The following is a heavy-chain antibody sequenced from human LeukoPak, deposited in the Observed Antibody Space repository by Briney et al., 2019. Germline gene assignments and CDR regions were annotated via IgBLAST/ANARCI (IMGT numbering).Heavy chain of an antibody. CDR2: ISYDGSNK. V-gene: IGHV3-30*03. J-gene: IGHJ4*02. D-gene: IGHD2-15*01. Sequence: GGSLRLSCAASGFTFSSYGMHWVRQAPGKGLEWVAVISYDGSNKYYADSVKGRFTISRDNSKNTLYLQMNSLRAEDTAVYYCAIRIVALDYWGQGTLVTVSS. CDR1: GFTFSSYG. CDR3: AIRIVALDY.